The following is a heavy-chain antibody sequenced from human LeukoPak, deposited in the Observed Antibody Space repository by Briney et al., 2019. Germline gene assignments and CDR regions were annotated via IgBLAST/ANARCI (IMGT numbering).Heavy chain of an antibody. Sequence: GGSLRLSCAASGFTFATHGMSWVRQVPGKGLEWVSAISVGGLYTYYADSVRGRFTISRDKSKSALYLQMNSLRSEDTAMYHCVKEGSHSDGGLSPTFDSWGLGTLVTVSS. D-gene: IGHD5-24*01. CDR1: GFTFATHG. V-gene: IGHV3-23*01. CDR2: ISVGGLYT. J-gene: IGHJ4*02. CDR3: VKEGSHSDGGLSPTFDS.